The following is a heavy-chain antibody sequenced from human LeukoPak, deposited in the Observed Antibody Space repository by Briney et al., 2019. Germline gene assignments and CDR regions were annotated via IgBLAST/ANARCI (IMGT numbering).Heavy chain of an antibody. CDR1: GGSISSYY. D-gene: IGHD2-15*01. V-gene: IGHV4-59*01. J-gene: IGHJ6*02. CDR2: IYYSGST. CDR3: ARDRVELLPYSPQYYYYYGMDV. Sequence: SETLSLTCTVSGGSISSYYWSWIRQPPGKGLEWIGYIYYSGSTNYNPSLKSRVTISVDTSKNQFSLKLSSVTAADTAVYYCARDRVELLPYSPQYYYYYGMDVWGQGTTVTVSS.